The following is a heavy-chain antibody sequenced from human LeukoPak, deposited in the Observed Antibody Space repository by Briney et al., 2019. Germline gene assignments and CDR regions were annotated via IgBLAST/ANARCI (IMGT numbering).Heavy chain of an antibody. V-gene: IGHV1-18*01. CDR2: ISPYNGNT. Sequence: ASVKVSCKASGYIFTNYGISWVRQAPGQGLQWVGWISPYNGNTNFAQKFQGRVTVTTDTSTTTAYMELRSLRSDDTAVYYCARDLDIVVVAAAVRHYGLDVWGQGTTVTVSS. CDR1: GYIFTNYG. D-gene: IGHD2-15*01. CDR3: ARDLDIVVVAAAVRHYGLDV. J-gene: IGHJ6*02.